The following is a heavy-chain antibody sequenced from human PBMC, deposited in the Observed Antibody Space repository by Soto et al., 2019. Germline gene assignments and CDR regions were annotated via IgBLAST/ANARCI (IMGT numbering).Heavy chain of an antibody. J-gene: IGHJ5*02. CDR2: IYPGDSDT. CDR1: GYTFDNYW. D-gene: IGHD3-22*01. CDR3: VRLDVDNGYKWFDP. Sequence: PGESLKISCEASGYTFDNYWIGWVRQMPGKGLEWMGLIYPGDSDTFYSPSFQGQVTISADKSLSKAYLQWASLRGSDTAIYYCVRLDVDNGYKWFDPWGQGTMVTVSS. V-gene: IGHV5-51*01.